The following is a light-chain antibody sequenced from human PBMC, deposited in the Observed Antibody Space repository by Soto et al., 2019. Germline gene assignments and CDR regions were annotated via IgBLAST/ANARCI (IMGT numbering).Light chain of an antibody. Sequence: EIVLTQSPGTLSLSPGERATLSCRASESVRSSSLAWYQHKPGQAPRLLIYGTSSRATGIPDRFSASGSGTDFTLTISRLEPEDFALYYCQQYGSPYTFGQGNKLEIK. V-gene: IGKV3-20*01. J-gene: IGKJ2*01. CDR1: ESVRSSS. CDR2: GTS. CDR3: QQYGSPYT.